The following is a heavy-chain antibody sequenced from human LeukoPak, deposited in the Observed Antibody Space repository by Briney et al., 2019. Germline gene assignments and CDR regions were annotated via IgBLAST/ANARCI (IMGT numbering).Heavy chain of an antibody. Sequence: PGGSLRLSCAASEFTFSTYWMNWVRQAPGKGLEWVANIKQDGSKKYYVNSVKGRFTISRDNAKNSLYLQMSSLRAEDTAVYYCARDRFGSSWQGIDYWGQGTLVTVSS. CDR1: EFTFSTYW. V-gene: IGHV3-7*01. D-gene: IGHD6-13*01. J-gene: IGHJ4*02. CDR3: ARDRFGSSWQGIDY. CDR2: IKQDGSKK.